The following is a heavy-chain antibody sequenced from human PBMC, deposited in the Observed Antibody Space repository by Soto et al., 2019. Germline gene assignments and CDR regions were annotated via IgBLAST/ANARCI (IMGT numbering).Heavy chain of an antibody. J-gene: IGHJ6*02. V-gene: IGHV4-34*01. Sequence: NPSETLSLTCAVYGGSFSGYYWSWIRQPPGKGLEWIGEINHSGSTNYNPSLKSRVTISVDTSKNQFSLKLSSVTAADTAVYYCARDKYYDSSGYYPGCYYGMDVWGQGTTVT. CDR3: ARDKYYDSSGYYPGCYYGMDV. CDR2: INHSGST. D-gene: IGHD3-22*01. CDR1: GGSFSGYY.